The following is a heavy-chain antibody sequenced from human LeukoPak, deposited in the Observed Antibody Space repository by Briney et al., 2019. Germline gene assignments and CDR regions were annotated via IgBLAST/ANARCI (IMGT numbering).Heavy chain of an antibody. V-gene: IGHV1-2*02. CDR2: INPNSGGT. CDR3: ASLGGYSGYDATGLVGY. J-gene: IGHJ4*02. D-gene: IGHD5-12*01. Sequence: GASVKVSCKASGYTFTGYYMHWVRQGPGQGLEWMGWINPNSGGTNYAQKFQGRVTMTRDTSISTAYMELSRLRSDDTAVYYCASLGGYSGYDATGLVGYWGQGTLVTVSS. CDR1: GYTFTGYY.